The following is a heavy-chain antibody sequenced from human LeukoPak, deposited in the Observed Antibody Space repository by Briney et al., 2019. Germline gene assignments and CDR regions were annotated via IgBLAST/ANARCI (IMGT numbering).Heavy chain of an antibody. D-gene: IGHD3-22*01. J-gene: IGHJ4*02. CDR2: ISGSGGST. CDR1: GFTFSSYA. CDR3: AQARITMIVQS. V-gene: IGHV3-23*01. Sequence: GGSLRLSCAASGFTFSSYAMSWVRQAPGKGLEWVSAISGSGGSTYYADSVKGRFTISRDNSKNTLYLQMKSLRAEDTAVYYCAQARITMIVQSWGQGTLVTVSS.